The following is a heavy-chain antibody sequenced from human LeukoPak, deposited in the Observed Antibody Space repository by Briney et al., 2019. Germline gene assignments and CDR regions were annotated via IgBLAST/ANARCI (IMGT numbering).Heavy chain of an antibody. D-gene: IGHD3-22*01. CDR3: ARGYYYDSSGYYYFDY. CDR2: VIPIFGTA. V-gene: IGHV1-69*05. J-gene: IGHJ4*02. Sequence: SVKVSCKASGGTFSSYAISWVRQAPGQGLEWMGRVIPIFGTANYAQKFQGRVTITTDESTSTAYMELSSLRSEDTAVYYCARGYYYDSSGYYYFDYWGQGTLVTVSS. CDR1: GGTFSSYA.